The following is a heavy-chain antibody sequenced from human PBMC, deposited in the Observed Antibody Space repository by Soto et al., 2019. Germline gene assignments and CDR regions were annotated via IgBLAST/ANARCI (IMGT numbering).Heavy chain of an antibody. CDR2: ISGRSNTI. CDR1: GFTFSDYY. CDR3: ARDGNGSGFFLGF. D-gene: IGHD3-22*01. V-gene: IGHV3-48*01. Sequence: PGGSLRLSCVASGFTFSDYYMNWVRQAPGKGLEWVSFISGRSNTIYYADSVKGRFPNPRHTAKNPLYLLMNSLGVEDTAMFECARDGNGSGFFLGFWGPGTLVTVS. J-gene: IGHJ4*02.